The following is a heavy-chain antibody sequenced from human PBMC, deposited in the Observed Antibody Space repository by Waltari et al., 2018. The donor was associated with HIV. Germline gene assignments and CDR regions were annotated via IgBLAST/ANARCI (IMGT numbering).Heavy chain of an antibody. Sequence: QVKLVESGGDWVRPGGSLRLSCAASGFTFSDHFMTWMRQAPGKGPEWVAYSSGNAKASYYADSVRGRFVISRDNANNALSLQMNSLRAEDTAIYYCARGVSSDRWGQGTLVAVSS. J-gene: IGHJ5*02. D-gene: IGHD2-2*01. CDR2: SSGNAKAS. CDR3: ARGVSSDR. CDR1: GFTFSDHF. V-gene: IGHV3-11*01.